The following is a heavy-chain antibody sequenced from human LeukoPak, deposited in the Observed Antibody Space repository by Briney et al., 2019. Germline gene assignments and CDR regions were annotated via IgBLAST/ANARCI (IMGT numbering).Heavy chain of an antibody. CDR1: GYTFTSYY. Sequence: ASVKVSCKASGYTFTSYYMHWVRQAPGQGLEWMGWINPNSGGTNYAQKFQGRVTMTRDTSINTAYMELSRLTSDDTAVYYCARDQDGYNYDYWGQGTLVTVSS. CDR2: INPNSGGT. V-gene: IGHV1-2*02. J-gene: IGHJ4*02. CDR3: ARDQDGYNYDY. D-gene: IGHD5-24*01.